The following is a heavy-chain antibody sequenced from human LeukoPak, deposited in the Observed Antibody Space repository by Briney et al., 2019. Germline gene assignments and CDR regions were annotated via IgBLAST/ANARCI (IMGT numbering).Heavy chain of an antibody. D-gene: IGHD5-24*01. Sequence: EASVKVSCTVSGYTLTELSMHWVRQAPGKGLEWMGGFDPEDGETIYAQKFQGRITMSRDTSTSTVYMELSSLRSEDTAFYYCATDHSMANTAWWFDPWGQGTLVTVSS. V-gene: IGHV1-24*01. J-gene: IGHJ5*02. CDR1: GYTLTELS. CDR2: FDPEDGET. CDR3: ATDHSMANTAWWFDP.